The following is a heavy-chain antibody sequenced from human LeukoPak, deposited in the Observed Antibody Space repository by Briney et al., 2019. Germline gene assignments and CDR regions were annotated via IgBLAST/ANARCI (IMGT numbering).Heavy chain of an antibody. D-gene: IGHD5-12*01. CDR1: GYIFTNYW. J-gene: IGHJ4*02. CDR3: ARRQYSGYDFDF. CDR2: IYPRDSDT. V-gene: IGHV5-51*01. Sequence: GESLKISCKASGYIFTNYWIGWVRQMPGKGLEWMGIIYPRDSDTRYSPSFQGQVTVSADKPISTAYLQWNTLEASDTAMYYCARRQYSGYDFDFWGQGTLVTVSS.